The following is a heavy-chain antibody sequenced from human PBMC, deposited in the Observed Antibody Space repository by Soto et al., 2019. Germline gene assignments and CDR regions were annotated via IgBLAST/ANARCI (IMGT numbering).Heavy chain of an antibody. CDR1: GYSFSAYD. CDR3: ARDSGAALYGEDALDI. J-gene: IGHJ3*02. V-gene: IGHV1-18*01. Sequence: QGQLVQSGPEVKKPGASVRVSCKASGYSFSAYDITWVRQAPGQGLEWLGWVSTSIVSTMSAENLQGRLRMTTDTSTTTVYMELRGLRSDDTAVYYCARDSGAALYGEDALDIWGQGTMVSVSS. D-gene: IGHD3-10*01. CDR2: VSTSIVST.